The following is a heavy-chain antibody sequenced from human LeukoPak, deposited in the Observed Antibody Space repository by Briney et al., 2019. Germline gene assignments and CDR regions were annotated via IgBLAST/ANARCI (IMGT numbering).Heavy chain of an antibody. CDR2: IYFSGST. J-gene: IGHJ4*02. V-gene: IGHV4-39*01. CDR1: GGSISSNNYY. Sequence: PSETLSLTCTVSGGSISSNNYYWGWIRQPPGKGLEWIGSIYFSGSTYYNPSLKSRVTISVDTPKNQFSLKLSSVTAADTAVYYCRGYSNGFRFDYWGQGTLVTVSS. D-gene: IGHD5-18*01. CDR3: RGYSNGFRFDY.